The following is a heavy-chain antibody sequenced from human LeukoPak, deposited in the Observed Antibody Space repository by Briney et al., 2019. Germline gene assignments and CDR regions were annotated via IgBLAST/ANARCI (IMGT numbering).Heavy chain of an antibody. Sequence: GGSLRLSCAASGFTFSSYSMNWVRQAPGKGLEWVSSISSSSSYIYYADSVKGRFTISRDNAKNSLYLQMNSLRAEDTAVYYCARDPRYNWNYRPYAFDIWGQGTMVTVSS. V-gene: IGHV3-21*01. D-gene: IGHD1-7*01. CDR1: GFTFSSYS. CDR2: ISSSSSYI. CDR3: ARDPRYNWNYRPYAFDI. J-gene: IGHJ3*02.